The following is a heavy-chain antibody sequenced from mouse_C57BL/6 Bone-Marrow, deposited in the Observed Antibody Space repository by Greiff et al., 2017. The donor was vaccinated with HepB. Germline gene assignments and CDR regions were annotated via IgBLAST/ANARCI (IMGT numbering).Heavy chain of an antibody. CDR3: ARWVYDGYYVSFAY. D-gene: IGHD2-3*01. CDR2: IYPGDGDT. CDR1: GYAFSSSW. V-gene: IGHV1-82*01. Sequence: QVQLQQSGPELVKPGASVKISCKASGYAFSSSWMNWVKQRPGKGFEWIGRIYPGDGDTNYNGKFKGKATLTADKSSSTAYMQLSSLTSEDSAVYFCARWVYDGYYVSFAYWGQGTLVTVSA. J-gene: IGHJ3*01.